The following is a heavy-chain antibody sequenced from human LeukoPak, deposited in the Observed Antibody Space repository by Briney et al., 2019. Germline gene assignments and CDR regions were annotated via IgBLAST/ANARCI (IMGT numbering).Heavy chain of an antibody. D-gene: IGHD6-19*01. CDR3: ASSDQWHTWYFDL. J-gene: IGHJ2*01. CDR2: ISYDGSNK. Sequence: PGGSLRLSCAASGFTFSSYGMHWVRQAPGKGLEWVAVISYDGSNKYYADSVKGRFTISRDNSKNTLYLQMNSLRAEDTAVYYCASSDQWHTWYFDLWGRGTLVTVSS. V-gene: IGHV3-30*03. CDR1: GFTFSSYG.